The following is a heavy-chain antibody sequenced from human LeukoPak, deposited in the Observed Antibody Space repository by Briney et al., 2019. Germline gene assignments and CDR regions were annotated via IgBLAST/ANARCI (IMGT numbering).Heavy chain of an antibody. J-gene: IGHJ4*02. CDR2: ISWNSGSI. CDR1: GFTFDDYA. V-gene: IGHV3-9*01. Sequence: PGGSPRLSCAASGFTFDDYAMHWVRQAPGKGLEWVSGISWNSGSIGYADSVKGRFTISRDNAKNSLYLQMNSLRAEDTAVYYCATSGYSNIDYWGQGTLVTVSS. D-gene: IGHD4-11*01. CDR3: ATSGYSNIDY.